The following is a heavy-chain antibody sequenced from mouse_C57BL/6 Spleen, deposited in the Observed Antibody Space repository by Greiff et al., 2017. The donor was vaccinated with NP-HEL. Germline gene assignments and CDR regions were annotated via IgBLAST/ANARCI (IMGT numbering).Heavy chain of an antibody. CDR3: ANLYYGNFAY. CDR2: IDPSDSET. J-gene: IGHJ3*01. Sequence: QVQLKQPGAELVRPGSSVKLSCKASGYTFTSYWMHWVKQRPIQGLEWIGNIDPSDSETHYNQKFKDKATLTVDKSSSTAYMQLSSLTSEDSAVYYCANLYYGNFAYWGQGTLVTVSA. V-gene: IGHV1-52*01. CDR1: GYTFTSYW. D-gene: IGHD2-1*01.